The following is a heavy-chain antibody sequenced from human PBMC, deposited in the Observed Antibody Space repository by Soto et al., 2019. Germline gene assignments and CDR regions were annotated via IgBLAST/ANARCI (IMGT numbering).Heavy chain of an antibody. J-gene: IGHJ4*02. Sequence: QVQLVQSGAEEKKPGASVKVSCKASGYTFTSYAMHWVRQAPGQRLEWMGWINAGNGNTKYSQKFQGRVTITRDTSASTAYMELSSLRSEDTAVHYCECDGGYNLLDYWGQGTLVTVSS. V-gene: IGHV1-3*05. CDR3: ECDGGYNLLDY. CDR1: GYTFTSYA. CDR2: INAGNGNT. D-gene: IGHD5-12*01.